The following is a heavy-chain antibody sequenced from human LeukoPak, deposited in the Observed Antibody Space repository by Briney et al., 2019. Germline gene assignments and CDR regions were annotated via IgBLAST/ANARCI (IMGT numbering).Heavy chain of an antibody. CDR1: GFTFSSYG. CDR3: AKPRGGDSWAFDV. V-gene: IGHV3-30*18. Sequence: PGGSLRLSCAASGFTFSSYGMHWVRQAPGKGLEWVAGISSDGRDKYYADSVKGRFTISRDNSKNTLNLQMNSLRAEDTAVYYCAKPRGGDSWAFDVWGQGTMVSVSS. CDR2: ISSDGRDK. D-gene: IGHD2-21*02. J-gene: IGHJ3*01.